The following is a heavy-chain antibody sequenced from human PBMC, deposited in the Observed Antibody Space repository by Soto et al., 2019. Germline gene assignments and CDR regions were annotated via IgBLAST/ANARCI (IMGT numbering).Heavy chain of an antibody. D-gene: IGHD5-12*01. V-gene: IGHV1-18*01. J-gene: IGHJ4*02. CDR2: ISAYNGNT. CDR3: ARASGYDPVPGGPVGD. CDR1: GYTFTSYG. Sequence: QVQLVQSGAEVKKPGASVKVSCKASGYTFTSYGISWVRQAPGQGLEWMGWISAYNGNTNYAQKLQGRVTMTTDTSTSTAYRELRSLRSDDTAVYYCARASGYDPVPGGPVGDWGQGTLVTVSS.